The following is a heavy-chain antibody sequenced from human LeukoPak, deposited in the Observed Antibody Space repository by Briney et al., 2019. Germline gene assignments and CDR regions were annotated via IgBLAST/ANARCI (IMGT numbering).Heavy chain of an antibody. D-gene: IGHD5-12*01. V-gene: IGHV1-69*04. Sequence: SVKVSCKASGGTFSSYAISWVRQAPGQGLEWMGRIIPILGIANYAQKFQGRVTITADKSTSTAYMELSSLRSEDTAVYYCARYLRGMGCYYGMDVWGQGTTVTVSS. J-gene: IGHJ6*02. CDR3: ARYLRGMGCYYGMDV. CDR1: GGTFSSYA. CDR2: IIPILGIA.